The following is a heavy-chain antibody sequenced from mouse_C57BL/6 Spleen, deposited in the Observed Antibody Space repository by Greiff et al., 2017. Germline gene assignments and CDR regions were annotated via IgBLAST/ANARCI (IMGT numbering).Heavy chain of an antibody. D-gene: IGHD1-1*01. V-gene: IGHV7-3*01. CDR3: ARSGYYGSRFDFDC. Sequence: EVQRVESGGGLVQPGGSLSLSCAASGFTFTDYYMSWVRQPPGKALEWLGFIRNKANGYTTEYSASVKGRFTISRDNSQSILYLQMNALRAEDSSTYYCARSGYYGSRFDFDCWGHGTTLTVSS. CDR1: GFTFTDYY. CDR2: IRNKANGYTT. J-gene: IGHJ2*01.